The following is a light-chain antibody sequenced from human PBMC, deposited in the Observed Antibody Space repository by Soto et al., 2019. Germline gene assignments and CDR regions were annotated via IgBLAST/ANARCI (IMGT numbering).Light chain of an antibody. CDR2: KAS. CDR3: QQYNSYSYT. CDR1: QTINIW. V-gene: IGKV1-5*03. Sequence: DIQTTQSPSTLSASVGDRVTITCRASQTINIWLAWYQQKPGKAPKLLIHKASSLESGVPSRFSGSGSGTEFTLTITSLQPDDFATYYCQQYNSYSYTFGQGTRLEIK. J-gene: IGKJ5*01.